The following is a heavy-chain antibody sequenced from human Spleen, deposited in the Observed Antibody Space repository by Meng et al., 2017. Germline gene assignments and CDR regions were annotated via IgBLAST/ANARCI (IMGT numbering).Heavy chain of an antibody. CDR3: SRGYYFDSYTMAPDAFDF. J-gene: IGHJ3*01. D-gene: IGHD3-22*01. CDR1: GFSLVDCP. V-gene: IGHV3-49*03. CDR2: IRNKAYGGTR. Sequence: GGSLRLSCTGSGFSLVDCPVSWFRQAPGRGLEWVGFIRNKAYGGTREYAASVKGRFTISRDDSKRITYLQMDSLRSEDTAVYYCSRGYYFDSYTMAPDAFDFWGQGTMVTVSS.